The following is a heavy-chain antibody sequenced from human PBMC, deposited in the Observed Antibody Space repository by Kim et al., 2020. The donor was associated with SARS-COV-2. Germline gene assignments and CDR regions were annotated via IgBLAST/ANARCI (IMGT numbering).Heavy chain of an antibody. CDR2: ISSSGHT. J-gene: IGHJ4*02. CDR3: ARDRDGYNSFDF. D-gene: IGHD5-12*01. V-gene: IGHV3-11*06. Sequence: GGSLRLSCAASGFSFSDYYMTWIRQAPGQGLEWISDISSSGHTSYADSVKGRFTISRDSATKSLYLQMISLRAEYTAVYYCARDRDGYNSFDFWGQGTLVTVSS. CDR1: GFSFSDYY.